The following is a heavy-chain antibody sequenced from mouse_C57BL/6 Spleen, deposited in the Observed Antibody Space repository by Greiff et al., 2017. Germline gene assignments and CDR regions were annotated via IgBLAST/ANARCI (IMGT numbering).Heavy chain of an antibody. V-gene: IGHV1-61*01. CDR2: IYPSDSET. CDR1: GYTFTSYW. J-gene: IGHJ2*01. Sequence: VQLQQPGAELVRPGSSVKLSCKASGYTFTSYWMDWVKQRPGQGLEWIGNIYPSDSETHYNQKFKDKATLTVDKSSSPAYMQLSSLTSEDSAVYYCARGGYYLDYWGQGTTLTVSS. CDR3: ARGGYYLDY.